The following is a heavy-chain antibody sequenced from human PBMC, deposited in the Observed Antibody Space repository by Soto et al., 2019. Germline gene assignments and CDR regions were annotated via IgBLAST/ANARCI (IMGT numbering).Heavy chain of an antibody. CDR2: VDYSGTS. D-gene: IGHD5-18*01. J-gene: IGHJ4*02. CDR1: GGSITNFY. Sequence: QAQLKESGPGLAKPPETLSLTCTVSGGSITNFYWNGFWRPPGMGLEWIGYVDYSGTSNYNPSPKGRVSISVDTSENQLSLKVTSVTAADTAMYYCARADTAMTTPFDYWGQGTLVTVSS. CDR3: ARADTAMTTPFDY. V-gene: IGHV4-59*12.